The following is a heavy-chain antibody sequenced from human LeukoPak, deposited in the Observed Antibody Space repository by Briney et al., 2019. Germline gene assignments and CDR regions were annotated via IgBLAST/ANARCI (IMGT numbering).Heavy chain of an antibody. CDR3: ARDSSSWYNQDY. Sequence: ASVKVSCKASGYTFTGYYMHWVRQAPGQGLEWMGWINPNSGGTNYAQKFQGRVTMTRDTSISTAYMELSRLRSDDTAVYYCARDSSSWYNQDYWGQGTLVTVSS. D-gene: IGHD6-13*01. CDR1: GYTFTGYY. CDR2: INPNSGGT. V-gene: IGHV1-2*02. J-gene: IGHJ4*02.